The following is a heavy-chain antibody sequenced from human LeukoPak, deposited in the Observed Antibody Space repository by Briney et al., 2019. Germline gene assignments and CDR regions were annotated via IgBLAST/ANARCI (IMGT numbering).Heavy chain of an antibody. Sequence: PSETLSLTCTVSDGSITNYDWSWVRQPPGKGLEWIGYIYYSGSTNYIPSLKSRVSISVDTSKNQFSLKLSSVTAADTAVYYCARGHRSMIVGSLYFDYWGQGTLVTVSS. J-gene: IGHJ4*02. CDR1: DGSITNYD. CDR3: ARGHRSMIVGSLYFDY. V-gene: IGHV4-59*12. CDR2: IYYSGST. D-gene: IGHD3-22*01.